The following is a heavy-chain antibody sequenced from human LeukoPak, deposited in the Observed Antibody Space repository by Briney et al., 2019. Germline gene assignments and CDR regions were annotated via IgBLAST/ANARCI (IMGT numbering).Heavy chain of an antibody. CDR1: GYTFTNYG. Sequence: ASAKVSCKASGYTFTNYGVTWVRQAPGQGLEWMGGIIPIFGTANYAQKFQGRVTITADKSTSTAYMELSSLRSEDTAVYYCASSNGYSSGWYLPITVYWGQGTLVTVSS. J-gene: IGHJ4*02. D-gene: IGHD6-19*01. V-gene: IGHV1-69*06. CDR2: IIPIFGTA. CDR3: ASSNGYSSGWYLPITVY.